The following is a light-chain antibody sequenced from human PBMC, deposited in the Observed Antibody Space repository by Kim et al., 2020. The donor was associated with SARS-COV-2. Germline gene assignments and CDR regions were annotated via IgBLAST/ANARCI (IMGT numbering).Light chain of an antibody. CDR1: SSNIGSNN. Sequence: ELTQPPSASGTPGQRVTISCSGGSSNIGSNNVIWYQQLPGTAPNLLIYSNNQRPSGVPDRFSGSKSGTSASLAITGLQAEDEADYYCQSRDNSLTALVFGGGTQLTVL. J-gene: IGLJ3*02. CDR2: SNN. CDR3: QSRDNSLTALV. V-gene: IGLV1-44*01.